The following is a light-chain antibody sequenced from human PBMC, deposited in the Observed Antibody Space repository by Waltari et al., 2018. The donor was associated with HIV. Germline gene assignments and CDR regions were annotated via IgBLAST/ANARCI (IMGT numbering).Light chain of an antibody. CDR3: MQSIQLPIT. Sequence: DIVMTQTPLSLSVTPGQPASISCKSSQSLLHSDGKTYLYWYLQKPGQSPQLLIYEVSNGFSGVPDRFSGSGSGTDFTLKISRVEAEDVGFYYCMQSIQLPITFGQGTRLEIK. J-gene: IGKJ5*01. CDR2: EVS. V-gene: IGKV2D-29*02. CDR1: QSLLHSDGKTY.